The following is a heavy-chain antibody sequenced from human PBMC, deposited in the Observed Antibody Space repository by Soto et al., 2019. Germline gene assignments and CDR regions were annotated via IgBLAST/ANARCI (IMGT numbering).Heavy chain of an antibody. CDR1: GFTVSSTY. J-gene: IGHJ3*02. Sequence: SGFTVSSTYMSWVRQAPGKGLGWVSVISNRGDTHYADSVRGRFSLSRDIADNTLHLQMDNLRVEDTAVYYYAREPRYCRGGSCPIAGDAFDIWGQGTMVTVSS. V-gene: IGHV3-66*01. D-gene: IGHD2-15*01. CDR3: AREPRYCRGGSCPIAGDAFDI. CDR2: ISNRGDT.